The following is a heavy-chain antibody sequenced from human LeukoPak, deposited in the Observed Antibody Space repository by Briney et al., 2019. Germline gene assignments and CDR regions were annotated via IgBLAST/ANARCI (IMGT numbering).Heavy chain of an antibody. Sequence: PSETLSLTCTVSGGSISSDYWSWIRQPPGKGLEWIGYIYYSGSTNYNPSLKSRVTISVDTSKNQFSLKLSSVTAADTAVYYCARSLYDYVWGSYRPDWYFDLWGRGTLVTVPS. J-gene: IGHJ2*01. CDR1: GGSISSDY. V-gene: IGHV4-59*01. D-gene: IGHD3-16*02. CDR2: IYYSGST. CDR3: ARSLYDYVWGSYRPDWYFDL.